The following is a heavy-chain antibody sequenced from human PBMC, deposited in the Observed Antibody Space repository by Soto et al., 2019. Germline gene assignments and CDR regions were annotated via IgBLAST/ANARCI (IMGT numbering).Heavy chain of an antibody. Sequence: PSETLSLTCTVSGGSISSSSYYWGWIRQPPGKGLEWIGSIYYSGSTYYNPSLKSRVTISVDTSKNQFSLKLSSVTAADTAVYYCARHSLPFLVVPAAIDNWFDPWGQGTLVTVSS. J-gene: IGHJ5*02. CDR2: IYYSGST. V-gene: IGHV4-39*01. D-gene: IGHD2-2*02. CDR1: GGSISSSSYY. CDR3: ARHSLPFLVVPAAIDNWFDP.